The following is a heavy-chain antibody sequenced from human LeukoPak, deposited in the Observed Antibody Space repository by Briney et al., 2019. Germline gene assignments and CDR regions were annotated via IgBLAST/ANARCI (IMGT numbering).Heavy chain of an antibody. D-gene: IGHD6-19*01. J-gene: IGHJ6*03. Sequence: SETLSLTCAVYGGSFSGYYWSWIRQPPGKGLEWIGEINHSGSTNYNPSLKSRVTISVDTSKNQFSLKLSSVTAADTAVYYCARPSSGWSPYYYYYMDVWGKGTTVTISS. CDR1: GGSFSGYY. CDR2: INHSGST. V-gene: IGHV4-34*01. CDR3: ARPSSGWSPYYYYYMDV.